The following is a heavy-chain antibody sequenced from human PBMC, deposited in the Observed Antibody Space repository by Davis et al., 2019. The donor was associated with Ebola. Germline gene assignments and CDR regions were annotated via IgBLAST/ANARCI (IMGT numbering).Heavy chain of an antibody. D-gene: IGHD3-10*01. Sequence: ASVKVSCKASGYTFTNYAINWVRQAPGQGLEWMGWINTNTGNPMYAQAFTGRFLFSLDTSINTPYLQISSLKAEDTAVYYCARARGRSNWCDPWGQGALVTVSS. CDR1: GYTFTNYA. J-gene: IGHJ5*02. V-gene: IGHV7-4-1*02. CDR2: INTNTGNP. CDR3: ARARGRSNWCDP.